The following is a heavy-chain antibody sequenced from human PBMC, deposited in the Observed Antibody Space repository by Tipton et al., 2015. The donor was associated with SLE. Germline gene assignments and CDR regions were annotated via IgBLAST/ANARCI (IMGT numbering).Heavy chain of an antibody. V-gene: IGHV4-59*08. J-gene: IGHJ4*02. Sequence: TLSLTCTVSGDSISSYYWSWIRQPPGKGLEWIGYIHYSGSAYYNPSLKSRVTISVDTSKNQFSLKLSSVTAADTAVYYCARWAVTTFDYWGQGTLVTVSS. D-gene: IGHD4-17*01. CDR2: IHYSGSA. CDR3: ARWAVTTFDY. CDR1: GDSISSYY.